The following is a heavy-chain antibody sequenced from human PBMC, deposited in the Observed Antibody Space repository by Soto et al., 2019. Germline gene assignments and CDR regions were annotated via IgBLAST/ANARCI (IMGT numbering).Heavy chain of an antibody. D-gene: IGHD5-12*01. V-gene: IGHV1-69*13. J-gene: IGHJ6*02. Sequence: ASLKVSCTASGGTCSSYASSWVRQAPGQGLEWMGGIIPIFGTANYSQKFQGRVTITADESTSTAYMELSSLRSEDTAVYYCARYGYNYGRRYYYGMDVWGQGTTVTVSS. CDR2: IIPIFGTA. CDR3: ARYGYNYGRRYYYGMDV. CDR1: GGTCSSYA.